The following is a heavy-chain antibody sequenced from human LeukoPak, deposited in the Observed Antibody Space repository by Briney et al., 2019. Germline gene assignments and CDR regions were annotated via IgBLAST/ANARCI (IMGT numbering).Heavy chain of an antibody. D-gene: IGHD6-13*01. J-gene: IGHJ6*03. CDR1: GGSISSYY. CDR2: IYTSGST. V-gene: IGHV4-4*07. Sequence: SETLSLTCTVSGGSISSYYWSWIRQPAGKELEWIGRIYTSGSTNYNPSLKSRVTMSVDTSKNQLSLKLSSVTAADTAVYYCARGLQLLDYYMDVWGKGTTVTVSS. CDR3: ARGLQLLDYYMDV.